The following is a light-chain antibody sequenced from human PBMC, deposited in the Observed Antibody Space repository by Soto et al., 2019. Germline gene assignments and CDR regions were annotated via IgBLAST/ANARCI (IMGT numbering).Light chain of an antibody. J-gene: IGKJ1*01. CDR3: QKYNSAPWT. Sequence: DIQMTQSPSYVSASVGDRVTITCRASQGIKSWLAWYQQKPGKAPKLLIYDASDLETGVPSRFSGSGSGTGFTFTISSLQPEDFATYYCQKYNSAPWTFGQGTKVDIK. CDR1: QGIKSW. V-gene: IGKV1-12*01. CDR2: DAS.